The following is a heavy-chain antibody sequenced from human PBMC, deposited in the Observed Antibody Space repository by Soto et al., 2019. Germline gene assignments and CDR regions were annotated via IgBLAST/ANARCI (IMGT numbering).Heavy chain of an antibody. V-gene: IGHV3-23*01. J-gene: IGHJ3*02. Sequence: GGSLRLPCAASGFTFSSYAMSWVRQAPGKGLEWVSAISGSGGSTYYADSVKGRFTISRDNSKNTLYLQMNSLRAEDTAVYYCAKSIYYDSSNDAFDIWGQGTMVTVSS. D-gene: IGHD3-22*01. CDR2: ISGSGGST. CDR3: AKSIYYDSSNDAFDI. CDR1: GFTFSSYA.